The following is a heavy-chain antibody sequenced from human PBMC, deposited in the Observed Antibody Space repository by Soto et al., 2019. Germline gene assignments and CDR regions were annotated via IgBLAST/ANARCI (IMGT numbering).Heavy chain of an antibody. V-gene: IGHV3-33*05. J-gene: IGHJ6*02. Sequence: GESLKISCAASGFTFSSYGMHWVRQAPGKGLEWVALVSYDGSDKYYADSVKGRFTISRDNSKNTLFLQMSSLRAEDTAEYYCARGAAAGIDFYGIDVWGPGTTVTVSS. D-gene: IGHD6-13*01. CDR3: ARGAAAGIDFYGIDV. CDR1: GFTFSSYG. CDR2: VSYDGSDK.